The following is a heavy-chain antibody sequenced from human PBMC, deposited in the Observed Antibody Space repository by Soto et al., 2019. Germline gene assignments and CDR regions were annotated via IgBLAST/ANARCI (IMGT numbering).Heavy chain of an antibody. CDR3: ARHLRGSDFRGSWWFDF. J-gene: IGHJ4*02. D-gene: IGHD5-12*01. CDR1: GGSMTNYH. CDR2: IYNSGSP. V-gene: IGHV4-59*08. Sequence: QVQLQESGPGLVKPWETLSLTCTVSGGSMTNYHWSWIRQPPGKGLEWIGYIYNSGSPSYNPSLKSRVTLLPDTSKNQFSLRLISVTAADAAVYYCARHLRGSDFRGSWWFDFWGQGTLVTVSS.